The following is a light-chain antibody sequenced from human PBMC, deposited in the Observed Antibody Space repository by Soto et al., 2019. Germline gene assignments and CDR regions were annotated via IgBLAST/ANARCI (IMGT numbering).Light chain of an antibody. CDR1: QSISGNY. Sequence: EIVLTHSPGTLSLSPGERAALSGSASQSISGNYLAWYQQKPGQAPRLLIYGASNRATGIPERFSGSGSGTDFTLTISRLEPQDSAMYYCQQYVISVTFGQGTRLEIK. J-gene: IGKJ5*01. CDR3: QQYVISVT. V-gene: IGKV3-20*01. CDR2: GAS.